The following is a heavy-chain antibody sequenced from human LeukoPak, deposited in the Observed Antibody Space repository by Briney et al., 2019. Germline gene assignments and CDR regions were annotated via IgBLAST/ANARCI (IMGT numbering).Heavy chain of an antibody. V-gene: IGHV3-21*01. Sequence: PGGSLRLSCAASGFTFRSYTMNWVRQAPGKGLEWVSSISSASRHIYSADSVKGRFTISRDNAKNSLYLQMSSLRAEDTAVYYCVRETYGSGSYFDYWGQGTLVTVSS. CDR2: ISSASRHI. J-gene: IGHJ4*02. CDR3: VRETYGSGSYFDY. CDR1: GFTFRSYT. D-gene: IGHD3-10*01.